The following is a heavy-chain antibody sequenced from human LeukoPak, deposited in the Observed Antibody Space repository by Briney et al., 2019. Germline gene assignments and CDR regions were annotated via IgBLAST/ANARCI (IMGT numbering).Heavy chain of an antibody. CDR2: ISWNSGSI. CDR1: GFTFDDYA. Sequence: GGSLRLSCAASGFTFDDYAMHWVRQAPGKGLEWVSGISWNSGSIDYADSVKGRFTISRDNSKNTLYLQMDSLRAEDTAVYYCARRVPSQVITDYFDYWGQGTLVTVSS. V-gene: IGHV3-9*01. CDR3: ARRVPSQVITDYFDY. D-gene: IGHD3-16*01. J-gene: IGHJ4*02.